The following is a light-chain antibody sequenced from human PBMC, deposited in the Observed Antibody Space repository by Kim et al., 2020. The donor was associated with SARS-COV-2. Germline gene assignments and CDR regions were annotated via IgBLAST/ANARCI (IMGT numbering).Light chain of an antibody. Sequence: GDTVTITCRASQDIGSELGWYLQKPAKAPELLIRGASTVQSGVPSRFSGSGFGTAFTLTIISLQPEDFATYFCRQDYNYSLTFGQGTRLEIK. CDR1: QDIGSE. V-gene: IGKV1-6*01. CDR3: RQDYNYSLT. J-gene: IGKJ5*01. CDR2: GAS.